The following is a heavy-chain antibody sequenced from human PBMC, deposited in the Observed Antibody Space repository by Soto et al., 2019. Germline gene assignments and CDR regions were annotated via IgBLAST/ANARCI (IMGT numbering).Heavy chain of an antibody. CDR1: GYTFTSYD. CDR3: ARGGYSYGYGYYYGMDV. CDR2: MNPNSGNT. Sequence: ASVKVSCKASGYTFTSYDINWVRQAAGQGLEWMGWMNPNSGNTGYAQKFQGRVTMTRNTSISTAYMELSSLRSEDTAVYYCARGGYSYGYGYYYGMDVWGQGTTVTVSS. V-gene: IGHV1-8*01. J-gene: IGHJ6*02. D-gene: IGHD5-18*01.